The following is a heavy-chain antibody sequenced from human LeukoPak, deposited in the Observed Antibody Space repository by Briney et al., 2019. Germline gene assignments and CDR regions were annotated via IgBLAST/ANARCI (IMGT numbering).Heavy chain of an antibody. CDR3: ARDWNRYAY. Sequence: PSETLSLTCTVSGGSISSSSYYWGWIRQPPGKGLEWIGSIYYSGSTYSNPSLQSRVTISVDTSKNQFSLKLNSVTAADTAVYYCARDWNRYAYWGQGTLVTVSS. D-gene: IGHD1-1*01. J-gene: IGHJ4*02. CDR2: IYYSGST. V-gene: IGHV4-39*02. CDR1: GGSISSSSYY.